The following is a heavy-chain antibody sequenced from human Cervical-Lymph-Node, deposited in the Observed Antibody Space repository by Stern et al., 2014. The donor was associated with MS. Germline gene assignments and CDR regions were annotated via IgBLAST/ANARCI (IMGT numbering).Heavy chain of an antibody. CDR2: IYPGDSDT. D-gene: IGHD5-18*01. Sequence: VQLVQSGAEMKKPGESLKISCMVSGYSFTSYWIGWVRQIIYPGDSDTRYSPSFQGQVTISADMSISTAYLQWSGLKASDTAMYYCARPVGTSMDDAFHIWGQGTMVTVSS. CDR3: ARPVGTSMDDAFHI. CDR1: GYSFTSYW. J-gene: IGHJ3*02. V-gene: IGHV5-51*03.